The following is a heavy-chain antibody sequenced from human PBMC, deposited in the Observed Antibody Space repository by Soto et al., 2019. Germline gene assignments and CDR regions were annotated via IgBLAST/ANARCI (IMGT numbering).Heavy chain of an antibody. CDR1: GGSISSSSYY. J-gene: IGHJ4*02. CDR3: ARHPPSKFSARAWLPIDY. Sequence: SETLSLTCTVSGGSISSSSYYWGWIRQPPGKGLEWIGSIYYSGSTNYNPSLKSRVTISVDTSKNQFSLKLSSVTAADTAVYYCARHPPSKFSARAWLPIDYWGQGTLVTVSS. D-gene: IGHD6-6*01. CDR2: IYYSGST. V-gene: IGHV4-39*01.